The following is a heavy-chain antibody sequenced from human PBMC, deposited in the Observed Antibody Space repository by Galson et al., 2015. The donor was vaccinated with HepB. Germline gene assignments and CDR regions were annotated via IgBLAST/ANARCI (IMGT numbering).Heavy chain of an antibody. CDR2: IWYDGSNK. J-gene: IGHJ3*02. Sequence: SLRLSCAASGFTFSSYGMHWVRQAPGKGLEWVAVIWYDGSNKYYADSVKGRFTISRDNSKNTLYLQMNSLRAEDTAVYYCAREYSSSPRAFDNSGQGTMVTASS. V-gene: IGHV3-33*01. CDR1: GFTFSSYG. D-gene: IGHD6-13*01. CDR3: AREYSSSPRAFDN.